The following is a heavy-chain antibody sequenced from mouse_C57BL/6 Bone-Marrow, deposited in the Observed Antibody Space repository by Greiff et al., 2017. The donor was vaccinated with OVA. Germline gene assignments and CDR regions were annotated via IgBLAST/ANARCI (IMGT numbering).Heavy chain of an antibody. CDR1: GYAFSSSW. CDR3: ARFGQLRGYAMEC. CDR2: IYPGDGDT. Sequence: SGPELVKPGASVKISCKASGYAFSSSWMNWVKQRPGTGLEWIGRIYPGDGDTNYNGKFKGKATLTADKSSSTAYMPLSSLTSEDSAVDFCARFGQLRGYAMECWGQGTSVTVAS. D-gene: IGHD3-2*02. J-gene: IGHJ4*01. V-gene: IGHV1-82*01.